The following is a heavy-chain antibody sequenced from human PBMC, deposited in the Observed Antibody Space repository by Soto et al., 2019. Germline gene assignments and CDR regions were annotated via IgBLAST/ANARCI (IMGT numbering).Heavy chain of an antibody. CDR3: AICFEYSSSGLNNWFDP. V-gene: IGHV1-69*02. CDR2: SIPILGIA. D-gene: IGHD6-6*01. Sequence: QVQLVQSGAEVKKPGSSVKVSCKASGGTFSSYTITWVRQAPGQGREWMGRSIPILGIANYAQKFQGRVTITADKSTSTAYRELSSLRSEDTAVYYCAICFEYSSSGLNNWFDPWGQGTLVTVSS. J-gene: IGHJ5*02. CDR1: GGTFSSYT.